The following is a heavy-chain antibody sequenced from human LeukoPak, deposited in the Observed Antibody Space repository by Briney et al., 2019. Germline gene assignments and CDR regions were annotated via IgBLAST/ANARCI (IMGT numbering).Heavy chain of an antibody. CDR1: GGTFSSYA. Sequence: SVKVSCKASGGTFSSYAISWVRQAPGQGLEWMGGIIPIFGTANYAQKFQGRVTITADESTSTAYMELSSLRSEDTAVYYCAGSMEKVGATPPLXXYXXXMDVXXXXTTVTVSS. D-gene: IGHD1-26*01. CDR3: AGSMEKVGATPPLXXYXXXMDV. J-gene: IGHJ6*01. V-gene: IGHV1-69*01. CDR2: IIPIFGTA.